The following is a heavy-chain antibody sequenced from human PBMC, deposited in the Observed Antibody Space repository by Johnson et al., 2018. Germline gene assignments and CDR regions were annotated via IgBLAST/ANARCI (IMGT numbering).Heavy chain of an antibody. CDR3: AKDRSGRYGSRWSDALDI. D-gene: IGHD3-10*01. CDR2: ISYDGRNK. CDR1: GFTFSNFG. J-gene: IGHJ3*02. V-gene: IGHV3-30*18. Sequence: QVQLVESGGGLVQPGGSLRLSCAASGFTFSNFGMHWVRQAPGKGLEWVADISYDGRNKNYADSVKGRFAISRDNSKNTLYVQMDSLRAEDTAVYYCAKDRSGRYGSRWSDALDIWGPGTMGTVSS.